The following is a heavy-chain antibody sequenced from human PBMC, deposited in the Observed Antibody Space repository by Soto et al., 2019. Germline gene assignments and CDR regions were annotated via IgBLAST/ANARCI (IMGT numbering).Heavy chain of an antibody. V-gene: IGHV3-33*01. D-gene: IGHD2-21*01. CDR2: IWYDGSNK. CDR3: AXXXXXXXXXXMSVDFDL. J-gene: IGHJ2*01. CDR1: GFTFSSYG. Sequence: QVQLVESGGGVVQPGRSLRLSCAASGFTFSSYGMHWVRQAPGKGLEWVAVIWYDGSNKYYADSVKGRFTISRDNSKNTXYLQXXXXRAEDTAXYYXAXXXXXXXXXXMSVDFDLWGRGTLVTVSS.